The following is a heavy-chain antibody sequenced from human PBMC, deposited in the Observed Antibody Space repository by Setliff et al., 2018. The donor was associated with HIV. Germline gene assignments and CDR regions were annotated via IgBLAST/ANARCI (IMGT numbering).Heavy chain of an antibody. D-gene: IGHD3-16*01. CDR2: IKQDGSEI. V-gene: IGHV3-7*03. Sequence: PGESLKISCAASGFTFSNYWMDWVRQAPGKGLEWVATIKQDGSEIYYMDSVKGRFTISRDNARTSLSLEMRSLRDEDTAVYLCANLWELGAWGQGTLVTVSS. J-gene: IGHJ5*02. CDR1: GFTFSNYW. CDR3: ANLWELGA.